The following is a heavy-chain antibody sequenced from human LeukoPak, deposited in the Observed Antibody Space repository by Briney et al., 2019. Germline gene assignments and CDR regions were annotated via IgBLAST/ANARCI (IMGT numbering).Heavy chain of an antibody. CDR1: GGSSSSYY. V-gene: IGHV4-59*08. D-gene: IGHD4-11*01. J-gene: IGHJ4*02. CDR3: ARHFPSLQVFDY. CDR2: IYYSGST. Sequence: SETLSLTCTVSGGSSSSYYWSWIRQPPGKGLEWIGYIYYSGSTNYNPSLKSRVTISVDTSKNQFSLKLSSVTAADTAVYYCARHFPSLQVFDYWGQGTLVTVSS.